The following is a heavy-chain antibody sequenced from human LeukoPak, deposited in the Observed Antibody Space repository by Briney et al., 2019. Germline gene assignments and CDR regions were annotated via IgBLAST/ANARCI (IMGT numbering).Heavy chain of an antibody. V-gene: IGHV1-69*01. D-gene: IGHD2-15*01. J-gene: IGHJ4*02. CDR1: GGTFSSYA. CDR3: ARDPYCSGSSCSIPYFDY. Sequence: PGSSVKVSCKASGGTFSSYAFSWVRQAPGQGLEWMGGIIPILGTVNYARKFQGRVTITAGESTSTAYMELSSLRPEDTAVYYRARDPYCSGSSCSIPYFDYWGQGTLVTVSS. CDR2: IIPILGTV.